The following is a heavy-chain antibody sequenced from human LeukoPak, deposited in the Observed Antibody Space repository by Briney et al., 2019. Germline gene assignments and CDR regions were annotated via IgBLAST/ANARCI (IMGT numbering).Heavy chain of an antibody. CDR3: ARGYGDPPGY. J-gene: IGHJ4*02. V-gene: IGHV1-18*04. CDR2: ISAYNGDT. CDR1: GYSFSSYG. D-gene: IGHD4-17*01. Sequence: ASVNVSCKAFGYSFSSYGISWVRQAPGQGLEWMGWISAYNGDTKYAQRLRDRLTMTTDTSTSTAYMELRSLTSDDTAVYYCARGYGDPPGYWGQGTLVTVSS.